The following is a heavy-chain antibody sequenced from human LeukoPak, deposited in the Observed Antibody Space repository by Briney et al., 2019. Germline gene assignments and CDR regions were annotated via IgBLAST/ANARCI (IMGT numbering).Heavy chain of an antibody. V-gene: IGHV1-2*02. CDR2: INPKSGGT. CDR3: ARGRYDSSGYYYMDV. D-gene: IGHD3-22*01. J-gene: IGHJ6*03. Sequence: ASVKVSCKASGYTFTGYYMHWVRQAPGQGLEWMGWINPKSGGTNYAQKFQGRVTMTLDTSISTAYMDLSRLRSDDTAVYYCARGRYDSSGYYYMDVWGKGTTVTVSS. CDR1: GYTFTGYY.